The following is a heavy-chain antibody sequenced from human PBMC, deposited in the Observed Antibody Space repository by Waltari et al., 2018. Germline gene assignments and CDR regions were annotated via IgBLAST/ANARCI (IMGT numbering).Heavy chain of an antibody. J-gene: IGHJ3*02. V-gene: IGHV3-30*19. CDR2: ISGDGTTD. D-gene: IGHD2-2*01. CDR1: GFTFTWYS. Sequence: QVHLVESGGGVVQPGRSLRPSCAASGFTFTWYSLNWVRQAPGKGLEWVAFISGDGTTDHYADSVKGRFTISRDNSKNTLFLQMNSLKAEDTAIYYCARRSSTGVFHALDIWGQGTMVSVSS. CDR3: ARRSSTGVFHALDI.